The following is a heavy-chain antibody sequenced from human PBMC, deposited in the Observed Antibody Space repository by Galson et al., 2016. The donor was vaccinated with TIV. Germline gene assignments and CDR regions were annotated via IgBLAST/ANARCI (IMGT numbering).Heavy chain of an antibody. D-gene: IGHD3-10*01. J-gene: IGHJ6*02. Sequence: SLRLSCATSGFSFSSYGMTWVRQAPGKGLEWVANINQDESEKYYVDSVKGRFTISRDNAKNSLYLQMNSLRAEDTAIYYCATTKGESLWPGPYYGMEVWGQGTKVTVSS. V-gene: IGHV3-7*01. CDR2: INQDESEK. CDR1: GFSFSSYG. CDR3: ATTKGESLWPGPYYGMEV.